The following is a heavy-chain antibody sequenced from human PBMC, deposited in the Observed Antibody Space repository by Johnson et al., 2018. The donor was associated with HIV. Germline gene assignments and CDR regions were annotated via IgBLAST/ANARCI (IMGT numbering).Heavy chain of an antibody. CDR3: AKLPGGNSGFVDAFDI. CDR1: GFSISYDY. CDR2: IYSGGNT. J-gene: IGHJ3*02. D-gene: IGHD4-23*01. Sequence: VESGGGSIQPGGSLRLSCAASGFSISYDYMSWVRQAPGKGLEWVSSIYSGGNTYHADSVMGRFTISRDKSENTVYLQMNRLRAEDTAVYFCAKLPGGNSGFVDAFDIWGQGTMVTGSS. V-gene: IGHV3-53*01.